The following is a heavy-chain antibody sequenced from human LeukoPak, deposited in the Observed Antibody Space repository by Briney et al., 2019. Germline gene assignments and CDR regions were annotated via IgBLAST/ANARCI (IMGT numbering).Heavy chain of an antibody. CDR2: MNPNSGDT. D-gene: IGHD3-22*01. J-gene: IGHJ5*02. CDR1: GYTFTGYY. Sequence: ASVKVSCKASGYTFTGYYMHWVRQATGQGLEWMGWMNPNSGDTGYAQKFQGRVTMTRNTSISTAYMELSSLRSEDTAVYYCARLPNPYYYDSSGQGNWFDPWGQGTLVTVSS. V-gene: IGHV1-8*02. CDR3: ARLPNPYYYDSSGQGNWFDP.